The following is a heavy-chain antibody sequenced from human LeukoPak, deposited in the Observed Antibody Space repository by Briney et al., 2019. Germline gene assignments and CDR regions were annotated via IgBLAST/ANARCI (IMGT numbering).Heavy chain of an antibody. V-gene: IGHV3-33*01. Sequence: GGSLRLSCAASGFTFSSYGMHWVRQAPGKGLEWVAVIWYDGSNKYYADSVKGRFTISRDNSKNTLYLQMNSLRAEDTAVYYCARESYSSSWFHYYCGMDVWGQGTTVTVSS. CDR3: ARESYSSSWFHYYCGMDV. D-gene: IGHD6-13*01. J-gene: IGHJ6*02. CDR1: GFTFSSYG. CDR2: IWYDGSNK.